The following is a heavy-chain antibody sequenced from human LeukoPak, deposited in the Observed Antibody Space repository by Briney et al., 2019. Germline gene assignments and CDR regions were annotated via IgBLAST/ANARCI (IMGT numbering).Heavy chain of an antibody. CDR1: GFTFRAFR. D-gene: IGHD3-16*02. Sequence: GGSLRLSCSVSGFTFRAFRMHWVRQAPGKGLEWVAFISEDGDNDSYADSVKGRFTISRDNYENTLHLQMNSLRSEDTAVYYCARVSRYRPNWGQGTLVTVSS. CDR2: ISEDGDND. V-gene: IGHV3-30*03. CDR3: ARVSRYRPN. J-gene: IGHJ4*02.